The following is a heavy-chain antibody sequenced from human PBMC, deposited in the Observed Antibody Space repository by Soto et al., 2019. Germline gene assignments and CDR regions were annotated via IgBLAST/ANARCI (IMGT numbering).Heavy chain of an antibody. CDR1: GGTFSSYT. CDR3: AGVVSGYDPTNPYYYYMDV. J-gene: IGHJ6*03. V-gene: IGHV1-69*02. D-gene: IGHD5-12*01. CDR2: IIPILGIA. Sequence: SVKVSCKASGGTFSSYTISWVRQAPGQGLEWMGRIIPILGIANYAQKFQGRVTITADKSTSTAYMELSSLRSEDTAVYYCAGVVSGYDPTNPYYYYMDVWGKGTTVTVSS.